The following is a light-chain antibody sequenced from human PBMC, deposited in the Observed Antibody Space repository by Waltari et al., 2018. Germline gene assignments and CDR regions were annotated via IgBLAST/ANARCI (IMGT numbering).Light chain of an antibody. J-gene: IGKJ1*01. CDR3: QHYNNWPPGTT. Sequence: EIVMTQSPVTLSVSPGQTATLSCRASQSVSINLAWYQQKPGQAPRLLINAASTRATGVPARFSGGGSGTEFTLTISSLQSEDFAVYYCQHYNNWPPGTTFGQGTKLEIK. CDR1: QSVSIN. CDR2: AAS. V-gene: IGKV3-15*01.